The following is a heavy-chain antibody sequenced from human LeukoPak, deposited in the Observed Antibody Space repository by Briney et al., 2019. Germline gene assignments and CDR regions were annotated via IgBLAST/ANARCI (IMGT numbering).Heavy chain of an antibody. V-gene: IGHV5-51*01. CDR3: ARHSLVAGLIY. Sequence: GESLKISCKGSGYSFTLYWIGWVRQMPGKGLEWMGIIYPDDSDTRYSPSFQGQVTISADKSISTAYLQWSSLKASDTAMYYCARHSLVAGLIYWGQGTLVTVSS. CDR2: IYPDDSDT. D-gene: IGHD2-15*01. CDR1: GYSFTLYW. J-gene: IGHJ4*02.